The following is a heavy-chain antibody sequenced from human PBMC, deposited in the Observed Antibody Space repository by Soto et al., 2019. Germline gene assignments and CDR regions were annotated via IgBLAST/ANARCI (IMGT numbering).Heavy chain of an antibody. CDR1: GGTFNTFA. Sequence: QVQLVQSGAEVQKPGSSVKVSCKVSGGTFNTFAISWVRQAPGQGLEWMGGIIPIFGPANYARKSQGSATITADKPTSTAYLELSSLTSEDTAVYYCARAAKRYFDFWGQGTLVTVSS. CDR3: ARAAKRYFDF. J-gene: IGHJ4*02. V-gene: IGHV1-69*06. CDR2: IIPIFGPA.